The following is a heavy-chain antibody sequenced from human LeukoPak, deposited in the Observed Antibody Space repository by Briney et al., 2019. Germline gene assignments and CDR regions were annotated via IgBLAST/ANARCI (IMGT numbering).Heavy chain of an antibody. Sequence: PGGSLRLSCAASGFTFSSYEMNWVRQAPGKGLEWVSYISSSGSTIYYADSVKGRFTISRDNAKNSLYLQMSSLRAEDTAVYYCARDSAGDAFDIWGRGTMVTVSS. CDR1: GFTFSSYE. J-gene: IGHJ3*02. V-gene: IGHV3-48*03. D-gene: IGHD2-15*01. CDR2: ISSSGSTI. CDR3: ARDSAGDAFDI.